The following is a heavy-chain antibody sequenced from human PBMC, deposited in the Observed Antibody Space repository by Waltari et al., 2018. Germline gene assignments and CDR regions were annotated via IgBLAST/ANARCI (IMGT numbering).Heavy chain of an antibody. CDR2: IWYDGSNK. Sequence: QVQLVESGGGVVQPGRSLRLSCAASGFTFSSYGMHWVRQAPGKGLEWVAVIWYDGSNKYYADSVKGRFTSARDNSKNTLYLQMNSLRAEDTAVYYCAKGGVVVPAAIPNWGQGTLVTVSS. CDR3: AKGGVVVPAAIPN. CDR1: GFTFSSYG. J-gene: IGHJ4*02. V-gene: IGHV3-33*06. D-gene: IGHD2-2*01.